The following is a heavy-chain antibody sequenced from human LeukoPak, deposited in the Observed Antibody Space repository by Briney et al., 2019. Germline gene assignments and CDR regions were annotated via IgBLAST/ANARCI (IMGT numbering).Heavy chain of an antibody. V-gene: IGHV4-59*01. CDR3: GRGYCGSSWFLGWWYFDL. CDR1: GGSISSYY. CDR2: IYYSGSP. Sequence: SETLSLACTVSGGSISSYYWSWIRQPPGKGLECHGYIYYSGSPNYNPSLKSRVTLSVDTSKNQFSLKLSALTAPGPAVFYCGRGYCGSSWFLGWWYFDLWGRGTLVTVSS. J-gene: IGHJ2*01. D-gene: IGHD6-13*01.